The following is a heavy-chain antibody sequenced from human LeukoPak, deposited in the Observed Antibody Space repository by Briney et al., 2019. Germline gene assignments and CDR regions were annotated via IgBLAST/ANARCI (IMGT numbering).Heavy chain of an antibody. V-gene: IGHV1-2*02. D-gene: IGHD4-17*01. Sequence: ASVKVSCKASGYTFTGYYLHWVRQAPGQGLEWMGCINPNSGGTKFAQKFQGSLTMTRDTSISTAYMDLSSLRSDDTAIYYCTRGGYYGDYNYFDPWGQGTLVTVSS. CDR1: GYTFTGYY. J-gene: IGHJ5*02. CDR2: INPNSGGT. CDR3: TRGGYYGDYNYFDP.